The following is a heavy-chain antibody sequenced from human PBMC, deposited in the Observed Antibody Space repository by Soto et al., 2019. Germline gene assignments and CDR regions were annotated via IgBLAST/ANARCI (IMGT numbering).Heavy chain of an antibody. CDR2: IYYSGST. CDR1: GGSISSYY. D-gene: IGHD6-13*01. Sequence: QVQLQESGPGLVKPSETLSLTCTVSGGSISSYYWSWIRQPPGKGLEWIGYIYYSGSTNYNPSLKSRVNISVDTSKNQFSLKLSSVTAADTAVYYCAAATAAGPAHFDYWGQGTMVTVSS. J-gene: IGHJ4*02. CDR3: AAATAAGPAHFDY. V-gene: IGHV4-59*01.